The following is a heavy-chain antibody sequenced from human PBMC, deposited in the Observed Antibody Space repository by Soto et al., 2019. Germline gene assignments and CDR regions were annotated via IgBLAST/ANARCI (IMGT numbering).Heavy chain of an antibody. CDR1: GFTFSSYG. J-gene: IGHJ4*02. V-gene: IGHV3-30*18. CDR3: ANGSF. Sequence: GGSLRLSCAASGFTFSSYGMHWVRQAPGKGLEWVAVISYDGSNKYYADSVKGRFTISRDNSKNTLYLQMSSLRAEDTAVYYCANGSFWGQGTLVTVSS. CDR2: ISYDGSNK. D-gene: IGHD3-10*01.